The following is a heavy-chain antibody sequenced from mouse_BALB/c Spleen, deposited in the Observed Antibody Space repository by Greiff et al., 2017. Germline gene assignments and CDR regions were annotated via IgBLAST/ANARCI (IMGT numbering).Heavy chain of an antibody. Sequence: VQLQQSGAELVKPGASVKLSCTASGFNIKDTYMHWVKQRPEQGLEWIGRIDPANGNTKYDPKFQGKATITADTSSNTAYLQLSSLTSEDTAVYYCALYGNFDYDAMDYWGQGTSVTVSS. CDR3: ALYGNFDYDAMDY. CDR2: IDPANGNT. V-gene: IGHV14-3*02. CDR1: GFNIKDTY. J-gene: IGHJ4*01. D-gene: IGHD2-10*02.